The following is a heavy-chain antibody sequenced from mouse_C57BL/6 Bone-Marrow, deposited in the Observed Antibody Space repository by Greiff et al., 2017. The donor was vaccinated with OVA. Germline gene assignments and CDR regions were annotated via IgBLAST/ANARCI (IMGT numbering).Heavy chain of an antibody. CDR1: GFPITSGYY. Sequence: KLEESGPGLVKPSQSLFLTCSLTGFPITSGYYWIWIRQSPGKPLEWMGYITHSGETFYNPSLQSPISITRETSKNQFFLQLNSVTTEDTAMYYCAGDRPSYYDYDWFAYWGQGTLVTVSA. CDR2: ITHSGET. D-gene: IGHD2-4*01. CDR3: AGDRPSYYDYDWFAY. J-gene: IGHJ3*01. V-gene: IGHV12-3*01.